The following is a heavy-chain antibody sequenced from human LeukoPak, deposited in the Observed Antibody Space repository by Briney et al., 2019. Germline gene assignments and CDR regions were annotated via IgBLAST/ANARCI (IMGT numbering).Heavy chain of an antibody. CDR1: GYTFTSYA. Sequence: ASVKVSCKASGYTFTSYAMNWVRQAPGQGLEWMGWINSNTGNPTYAQGFTGRFVFSLDTSASTAYLQISSLKAEDTAVYYCARDPYSYGLRYWGQGTLVTVSS. J-gene: IGHJ4*02. CDR2: INSNTGNP. CDR3: ARDPYSYGLRY. V-gene: IGHV7-4-1*02. D-gene: IGHD5-18*01.